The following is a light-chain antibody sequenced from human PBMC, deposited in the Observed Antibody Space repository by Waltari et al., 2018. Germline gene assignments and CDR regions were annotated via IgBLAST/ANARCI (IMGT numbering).Light chain of an antibody. Sequence: QLVLTQSPSASASLGASVKLTCTLTGEYSAYAIAWHQQQPEKGPRYLMKVNSDGSHDKADGIPERFSGSRAGAERYLIISRLQSDDEADYFCQTWGMNIQVFGGGTRLTVL. CDR2: VNSDGSH. CDR1: GEYSAYA. V-gene: IGLV4-69*01. J-gene: IGLJ3*02. CDR3: QTWGMNIQV.